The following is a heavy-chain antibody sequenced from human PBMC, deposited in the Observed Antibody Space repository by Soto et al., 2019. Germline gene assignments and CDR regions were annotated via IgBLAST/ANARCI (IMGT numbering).Heavy chain of an antibody. V-gene: IGHV4-4*02. CDR3: ARREVAGHIDI. CDR2: IYHSGSI. D-gene: IGHD6-19*01. Sequence: QVQLQESGPGLVRASGTLYLTCSVSGGYISGSNWWSWVRQPPGKGLEWIGEIYHSGSINHNPSHKTRVTISVDNSKNHFSLKLTSVTAADTAMYYWARREVAGHIDIWGQGTMVTVSS. J-gene: IGHJ3*02. CDR1: GGYISGSNW.